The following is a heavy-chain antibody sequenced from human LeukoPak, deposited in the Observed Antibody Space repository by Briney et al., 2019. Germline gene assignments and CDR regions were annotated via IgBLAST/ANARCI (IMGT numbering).Heavy chain of an antibody. D-gene: IGHD3-10*01. J-gene: IGHJ4*02. Sequence: PGGSLRPSCAASGFTFSSYSMNWVRQAPGKGLEWVSYISSSSSTIYYADSVKGRFTISRDNAKNSLYLQMNSLRAEDTAVYYCARGGRGVIIDYWGQGTLVTVSS. CDR3: ARGGRGVIIDY. V-gene: IGHV3-48*04. CDR2: ISSSSSTI. CDR1: GFTFSSYS.